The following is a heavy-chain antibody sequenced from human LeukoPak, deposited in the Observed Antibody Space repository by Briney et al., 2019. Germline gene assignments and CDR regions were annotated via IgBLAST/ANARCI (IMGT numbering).Heavy chain of an antibody. CDR2: ISSSSSYI. V-gene: IGHV3-21*01. J-gene: IGHJ4*02. CDR3: ARVGLDRRGYSGYEAFDY. CDR1: GFTFSSYS. D-gene: IGHD5-12*01. Sequence: GGSLRLSCAASGFTFSSYSMNWVRQAPGKGLEWVSSISSSSSYIYYADSVKGRFTISRDNAKNSLYLQMNSLRAEDTAVYYCARVGLDRRGYSGYEAFDYWGQGTLVTVSS.